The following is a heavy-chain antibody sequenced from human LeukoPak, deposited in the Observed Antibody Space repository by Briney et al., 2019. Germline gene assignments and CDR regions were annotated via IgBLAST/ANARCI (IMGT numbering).Heavy chain of an antibody. J-gene: IGHJ4*02. V-gene: IGHV3-23*01. Sequence: GGSLRLSCAASGFTFSSYGMSWVRQAPGKGLEWVSAISGSGGSTYYADSVKGRFTISRDNSKNTLYLQMNSLRAEDTAVYYCACPARYYYDSNFDYWGQGTLVTVSS. CDR3: ACPARYYYDSNFDY. CDR2: ISGSGGST. CDR1: GFTFSSYG. D-gene: IGHD3-22*01.